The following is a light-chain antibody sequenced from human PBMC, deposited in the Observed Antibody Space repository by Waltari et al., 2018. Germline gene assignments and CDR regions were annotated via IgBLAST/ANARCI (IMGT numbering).Light chain of an antibody. J-gene: IGKJ5*01. CDR1: MNVKHSY. CDR2: CAS. Sequence: EIVLTQSPDTLSLSPGERATLSCRASMNVKHSYLAWYQQKPGQAPSLLIYCASSRATVIPDRLSGSGSGTDFTLTISRLDPEDFGVYYCQHYDSFPITFGQGTRLDIK. CDR3: QHYDSFPIT. V-gene: IGKV3-20*01.